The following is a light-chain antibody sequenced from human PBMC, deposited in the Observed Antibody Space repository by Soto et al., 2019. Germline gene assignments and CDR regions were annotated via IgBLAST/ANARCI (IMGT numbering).Light chain of an antibody. CDR1: QGISSW. J-gene: IGKJ1*01. CDR2: KAS. V-gene: IGKV1-5*03. Sequence: DIQMTQSPSSVSASVGDRVTISFRASQGISSWLAWYQQKPGKAPKLLIYKASSLESGVPSRFSGSGSGTEFTLTISSLQPDDFATYYCQQYNSYSWTFGQGTKVDIK. CDR3: QQYNSYSWT.